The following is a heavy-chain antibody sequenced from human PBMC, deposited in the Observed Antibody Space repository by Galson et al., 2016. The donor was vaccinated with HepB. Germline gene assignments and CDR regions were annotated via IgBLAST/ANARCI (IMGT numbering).Heavy chain of an antibody. CDR1: GFSLSTSGVG. J-gene: IGHJ4*02. CDR2: IYWDDDK. Sequence: PALVKPTQTLKLTCTFSGFSLSTSGVGVGWIRQPPGKALEWLALIYWDDDKRYSPSLKRRLTVTKDTSKNLVVLTMSNMNPVDTATYYCAHSENGDFVGYWGQGTLVIVSS. V-gene: IGHV2-5*02. CDR3: AHSENGDFVGY. D-gene: IGHD4-17*01.